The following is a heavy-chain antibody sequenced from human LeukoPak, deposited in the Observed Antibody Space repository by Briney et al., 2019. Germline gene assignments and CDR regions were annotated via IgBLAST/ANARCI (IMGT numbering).Heavy chain of an antibody. D-gene: IGHD6-13*01. CDR2: IRYDGTNK. J-gene: IGHJ4*02. V-gene: IGHV3-30*02. CDR3: AKDREFIAAAGTFDY. Sequence: PGGSLRLSCAASGFTFSNYGMHWVRQAPGKGLEWVAFIRYDGTNKYSADSVRGRFTISRDNSKNTLYLQMNSLRAEDTAVYYCAKDREFIAAAGTFDYWGQGTLVTVSS. CDR1: GFTFSNYG.